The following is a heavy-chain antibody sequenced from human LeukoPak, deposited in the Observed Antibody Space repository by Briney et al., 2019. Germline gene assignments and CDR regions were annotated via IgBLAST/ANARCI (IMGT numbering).Heavy chain of an antibody. V-gene: IGHV3-21*01. CDR3: AREPLRYTYYYDSSGYYLH. Sequence: GGSLRLFCAASGFTFSSYSMNWVRQAPGKGLEWVSSISSSSSYIYYADSVKGRFTISRDNAKNSLYLQMNSLRAEDTAVYYCAREPLRYTYYYDSSGYYLHWGQGTLVTVSS. CDR1: GFTFSSYS. J-gene: IGHJ4*02. CDR2: ISSSSSYI. D-gene: IGHD3-22*01.